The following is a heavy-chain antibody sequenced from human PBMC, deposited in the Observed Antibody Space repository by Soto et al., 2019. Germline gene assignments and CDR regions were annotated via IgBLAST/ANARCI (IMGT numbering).Heavy chain of an antibody. J-gene: IGHJ3*02. CDR3: ARGPRPGLQNSGSYLAMFAFDI. CDR1: GGTFSSYA. D-gene: IGHD1-26*01. CDR2: IIPIFGTA. Sequence: QVQLVQSGAEVKKPGSSVKVSCKASGGTFSSYAISWVRQAPGQGLEWMGGIIPIFGTANYAQKFQGRVTITADESTSTAYMELSSLRSEDTAVYYCARGPRPGLQNSGSYLAMFAFDIWGQGTMVTVSS. V-gene: IGHV1-69*01.